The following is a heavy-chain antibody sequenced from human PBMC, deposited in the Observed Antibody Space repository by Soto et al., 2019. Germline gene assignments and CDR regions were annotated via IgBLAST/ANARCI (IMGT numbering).Heavy chain of an antibody. J-gene: IGHJ6*02. CDR3: ARALMLIVRGVVYYYGMDV. D-gene: IGHD3-10*01. CDR1: GFTFSSYS. CDR2: ISSSSSYI. Sequence: EVQLVESGGGLVKPGGSLRLSCAASGFTFSSYSMNWVRQAPGKGLEWVSSISSSSSYIYYADSVKGRFTISRDNAKNSLYLEMNSRGAEDTSVYYCARALMLIVRGVVYYYGMDVCGQGTTVTVSS. V-gene: IGHV3-21*01.